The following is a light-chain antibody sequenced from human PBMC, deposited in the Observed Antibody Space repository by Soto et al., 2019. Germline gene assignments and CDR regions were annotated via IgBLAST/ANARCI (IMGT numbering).Light chain of an antibody. V-gene: IGLV1-51*01. Sequence: QSVLTQPPPVSAAPGQRVTISCSGSSSNIGNDYVSWYQPLPGTAPKLLIYDNNNRPSGIPDRFSGSKSGTSATLGITGLQTGDEADYYRGAWDSSLSVWVFGGGTKLTVL. CDR1: SSNIGNDY. J-gene: IGLJ3*02. CDR3: GAWDSSLSVWV. CDR2: DNN.